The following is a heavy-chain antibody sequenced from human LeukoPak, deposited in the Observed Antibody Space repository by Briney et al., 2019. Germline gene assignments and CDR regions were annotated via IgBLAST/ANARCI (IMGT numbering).Heavy chain of an antibody. CDR2: IYYSGST. CDR3: ARHYYGSNIFDY. Sequence: SETLSLTCTVSGGSISSGSYYWGWIRQPPGKGLEWIGNIYYSGSTYYNPSLKSRVTISVDTSKNQFSLKLSSVTAADTAVYYCARHYYGSNIFDYWGQGTLVTVSS. V-gene: IGHV4-39*01. CDR1: GGSISSGSYY. D-gene: IGHD3-10*01. J-gene: IGHJ4*02.